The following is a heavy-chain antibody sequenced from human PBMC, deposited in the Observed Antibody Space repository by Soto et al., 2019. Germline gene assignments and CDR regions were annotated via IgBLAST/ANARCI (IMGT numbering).Heavy chain of an antibody. CDR1: VDSLNSGGYF. Sequence: SETLSLTCIVSVDSLNSGGYFWSWIRQYSGRGLEWIGYLSYNGSTFYNPSLRSRVAISGDTSRNQFSLKLSHVTAADTAVYYCARGEFTFDFWGQGTPVT. CDR3: ARGEFTFDF. CDR2: LSYNGST. J-gene: IGHJ4*02. V-gene: IGHV4-31*03.